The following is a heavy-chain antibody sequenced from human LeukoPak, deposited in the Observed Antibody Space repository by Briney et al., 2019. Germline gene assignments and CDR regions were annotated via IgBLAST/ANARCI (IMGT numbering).Heavy chain of an antibody. D-gene: IGHD1-1*01. V-gene: IGHV1-18*01. CDR3: ARVGYNWNDGIYYYYGMDV. J-gene: IGHJ6*02. Sequence: ASVKVSCKASGYTFTSYGISWVRQAPGQGLEWMGWNSAYNGNTNYAQKLQGRVTMTTDTSTSTAYMELRSLRSDDTAVYYCARVGYNWNDGIYYYYGMDVWGQGTTVTVSS. CDR1: GYTFTSYG. CDR2: NSAYNGNT.